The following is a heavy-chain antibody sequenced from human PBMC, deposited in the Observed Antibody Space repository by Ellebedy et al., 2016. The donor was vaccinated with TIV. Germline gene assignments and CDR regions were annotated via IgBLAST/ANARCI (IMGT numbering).Heavy chain of an antibody. CDR1: GGSISTYY. Sequence: SETLSLTXTVSGGSISTYYWSWIRQPPGKGLEWIGYINYSGSTNYNPSLKSRVTISLDTSKNQFSLKLSSVTAADTAVYYCARALAASGKVTYYYGMDVWGPGTTVTVSS. CDR3: ARALAASGKVTYYYGMDV. D-gene: IGHD6-13*01. CDR2: INYSGST. V-gene: IGHV4-59*01. J-gene: IGHJ6*02.